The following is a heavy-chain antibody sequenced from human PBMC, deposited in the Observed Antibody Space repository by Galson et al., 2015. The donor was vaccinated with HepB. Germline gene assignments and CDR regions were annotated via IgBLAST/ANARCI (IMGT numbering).Heavy chain of an antibody. Sequence: SLRLSCAVSGFTFTNYAMNWVRQAPGKGLEWVSAISGSGGSTFYAGSVEGRFTISRDSSKNTLYLQMNTLRAEDTAVYYCARATHTTVTTEFDSWGQGTLVTVSS. J-gene: IGHJ4*02. CDR1: GFTFTNYA. V-gene: IGHV3-23*01. CDR2: ISGSGGST. CDR3: ARATHTTVTTEFDS. D-gene: IGHD4-17*01.